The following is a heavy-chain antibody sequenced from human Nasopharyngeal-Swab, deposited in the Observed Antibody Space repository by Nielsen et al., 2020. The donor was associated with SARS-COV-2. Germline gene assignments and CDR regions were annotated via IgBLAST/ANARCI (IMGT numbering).Heavy chain of an antibody. CDR3: ARGGPTGYCTNGVCYMDY. CDR1: GFTFSTYN. D-gene: IGHD2-8*01. CDR2: IGTSGDT. J-gene: IGHJ4*02. Sequence: GALKISCAASGFTFSTYNMHWVRQATGKGLEWVSSIGTSGDTYSPGSVKGRFTISRENAKNSLYLQMDRLRAGDTAVYYCARGGPTGYCTNGVCYMDYWGQGTRVTVSS. V-gene: IGHV3-13*01.